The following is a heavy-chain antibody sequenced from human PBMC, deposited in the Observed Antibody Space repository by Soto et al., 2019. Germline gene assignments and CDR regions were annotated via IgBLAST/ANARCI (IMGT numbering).Heavy chain of an antibody. V-gene: IGHV1-69*13. D-gene: IGHD6-19*01. CDR2: IIPIFGTA. CDR3: ARGPTRGLVSASYYYYGMDV. CDR1: GGTFSSYA. J-gene: IGHJ6*02. Sequence: ASVKVSCKASGGTFSSYAISWVRQAPGQGLEWLGGIIPIFGTANYAQKFQGRVTITADESTSTAYMELSSLRSEDTAVYYCARGPTRGLVSASYYYYGMDVWGQGTTVTVSS.